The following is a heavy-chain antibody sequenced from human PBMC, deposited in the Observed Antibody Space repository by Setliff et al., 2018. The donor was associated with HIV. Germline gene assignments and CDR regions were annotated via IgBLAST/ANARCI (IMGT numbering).Heavy chain of an antibody. D-gene: IGHD2-15*01. CDR3: ARDSVVKPGGMDV. CDR1: GGSFSDYY. Sequence: KTSETLSLTCGIYGGSFSDYYWNWIRQPPGKGLEWIGEINHSGSTNYNPSLKSRVTISLDTSKNQFSLKLSSVTAADTAVYYCARDSVVKPGGMDVWGQGTTVTVSS. J-gene: IGHJ6*02. V-gene: IGHV4-34*01. CDR2: INHSGST.